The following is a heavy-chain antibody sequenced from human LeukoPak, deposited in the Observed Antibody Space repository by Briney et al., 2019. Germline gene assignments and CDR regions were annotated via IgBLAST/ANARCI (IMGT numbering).Heavy chain of an antibody. CDR2: IYPGDSDT. CDR1: GYRFANNC. J-gene: IGHJ6*02. V-gene: IGHV5-51*01. Sequence: GESLKISCKGSGYRFANNCIGWVRQMPGKGLEWMGIIYPGDSDTRYSPSFQGQLTISADKSISTAYLQWGSLKPSDTAIYCCAREAGDGTGEYYGMDVWGQGTTVTVSS. CDR3: AREAGDGTGEYYGMDV. D-gene: IGHD6-13*01.